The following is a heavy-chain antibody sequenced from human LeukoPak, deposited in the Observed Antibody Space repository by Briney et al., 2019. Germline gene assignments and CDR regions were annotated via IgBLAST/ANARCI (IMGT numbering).Heavy chain of an antibody. J-gene: IGHJ6*03. CDR2: IYTSGST. D-gene: IGHD3-22*01. Sequence: SETLSLTCTVSGGSISSGSYYWSWIRQPAGKGLEWIGRIYTSGSTNYNPSLKSRVTISVDTSKNQFSLKLSSVTAADTAVYYCAREYYYDSSGYPANYYMDVWGKGTTVTISS. CDR1: GGSISSGSYY. V-gene: IGHV4-61*02. CDR3: AREYYYDSSGYPANYYMDV.